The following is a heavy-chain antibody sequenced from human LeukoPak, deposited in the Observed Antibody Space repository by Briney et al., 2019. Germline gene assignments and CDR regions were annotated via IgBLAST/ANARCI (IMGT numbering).Heavy chain of an antibody. CDR1: GGSVTSSSFY. J-gene: IGHJ3*02. V-gene: IGHV4-39*02. D-gene: IGHD1-26*01. CDR2: MYYSGST. CDR3: VRGGSFEAFDI. Sequence: PSETLSLTCTVSGGSVTSSSFYWGWIRQPPGRGLEWIGTMYYSGSTYYSPSLKSRVTLFTDSSKNHFSLKVNSVTAADTAVYYCVRGGSFEAFDIWGQGTMVTVSS.